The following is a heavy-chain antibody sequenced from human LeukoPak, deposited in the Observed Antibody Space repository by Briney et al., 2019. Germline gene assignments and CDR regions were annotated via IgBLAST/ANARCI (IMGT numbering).Heavy chain of an antibody. Sequence: ASVRVSCKASGYTFIDYYIHWVRQAPGQGLEWMGWVGLNTGGTYYAQTFEGRVTMTSAASISTVYMELTSLTYDDTAVYYCARGSRFHPQNWFDPWGQGTLITVST. CDR2: VGLNTGGT. CDR1: GYTFIDYY. D-gene: IGHD3-10*01. CDR3: ARGSRFHPQNWFDP. J-gene: IGHJ5*02. V-gene: IGHV1-2*02.